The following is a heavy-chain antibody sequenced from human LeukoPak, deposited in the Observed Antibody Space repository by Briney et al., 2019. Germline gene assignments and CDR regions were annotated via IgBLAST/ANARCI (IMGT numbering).Heavy chain of an antibody. CDR3: ARTDFWSGSALDY. J-gene: IGHJ4*02. D-gene: IGHD3-3*01. V-gene: IGHV3-11*01. Sequence: GGSLRLSCAASGFTFSDYYMSWIRQAPGKGLEWVSYISSSGSTIYYADSVKGRFTISRDNAKNSLYLQMNSLGAEDTAVYYCARTDFWSGSALDYWGRGTLVTVSS. CDR1: GFTFSDYY. CDR2: ISSSGSTI.